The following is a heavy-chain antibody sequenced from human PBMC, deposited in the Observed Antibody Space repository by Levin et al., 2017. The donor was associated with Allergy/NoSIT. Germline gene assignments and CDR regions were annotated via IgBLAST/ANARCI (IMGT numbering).Heavy chain of an antibody. V-gene: IGHV4-30-2*01. CDR3: ARTTPSSDSSGYYYIDY. J-gene: IGHJ4*02. CDR1: GGSISSGGYS. CDR2: IYHSGST. Sequence: PSETLSLTCAVSGGSISSGGYSWSWIRQPPGKGLEWIGYIYHSGSTYYNPSLKSRVTISVDRSKNQFSLKLSSVTAADTAVYYCARTTPSSDSSGYYYIDYWGQGSLVTVSS. D-gene: IGHD3-22*01.